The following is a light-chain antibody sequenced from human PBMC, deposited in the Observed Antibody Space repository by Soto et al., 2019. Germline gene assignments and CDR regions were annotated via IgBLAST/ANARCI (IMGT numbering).Light chain of an antibody. J-gene: IGKJ1*01. V-gene: IGKV3-15*01. CDR3: QQYNNWPQT. CDR1: QSISSN. Sequence: EIVMTQSPATLSVSPGERATLSCRASQSISSNLAWYQQKTGQAPRLLINGASTRATGITARFSGSGSGTEFTLTISSLQSEDFAVYYCQQYNNWPQTFGQGTKVEIK. CDR2: GAS.